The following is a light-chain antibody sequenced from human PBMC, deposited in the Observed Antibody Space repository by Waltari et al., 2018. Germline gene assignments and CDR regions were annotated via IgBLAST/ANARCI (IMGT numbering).Light chain of an antibody. Sequence: QSVLTQPPSVSAAPGQKVTISCSGSRSNIGKNYVSWYQRPPGTAPKLLIYDNNKRPSGIPDRFSGSKSGTSATLGITGLQTGDEADYYCGTWDSSLSAGRVFGTGTKVTVL. CDR3: GTWDSSLSAGRV. J-gene: IGLJ1*01. CDR1: RSNIGKNY. V-gene: IGLV1-51*01. CDR2: DNN.